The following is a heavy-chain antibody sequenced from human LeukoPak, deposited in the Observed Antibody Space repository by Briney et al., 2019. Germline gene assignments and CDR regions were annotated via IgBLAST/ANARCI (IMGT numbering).Heavy chain of an antibody. Sequence: GGSLRLSCTASGFTFSDYWMHWVRQAPGKGLVWVSGINGDGGSTKYADSVKGRFTISRDNAKNTVYLQMNSLRDEDTAVYYCARAVGWLQSLDYWGQGTLVTVSS. V-gene: IGHV3-74*03. CDR2: INGDGGST. J-gene: IGHJ4*02. D-gene: IGHD5-24*01. CDR3: ARAVGWLQSLDY. CDR1: GFTFSDYW.